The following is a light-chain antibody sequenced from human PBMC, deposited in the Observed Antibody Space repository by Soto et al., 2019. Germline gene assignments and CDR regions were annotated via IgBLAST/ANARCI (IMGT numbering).Light chain of an antibody. V-gene: IGKV1-8*01. CDR3: QQYYSYPRT. CDR1: QGISSY. Sequence: AIRMTQSPSSFSASTGDRVTITCRASQGISSYLAWYQQKPGKAPKLLIYAASTLQSGVPSRFSGSGSVTDFTLTISCLQSEDFATYYGQQYYSYPRTFGHGTKVEIK. J-gene: IGKJ1*01. CDR2: AAS.